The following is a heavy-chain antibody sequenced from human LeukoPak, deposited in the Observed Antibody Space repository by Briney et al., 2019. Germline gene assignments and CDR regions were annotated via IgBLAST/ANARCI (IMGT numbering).Heavy chain of an antibody. CDR3: ARGIIYYYHYMDV. Sequence: ASVKVSCKASGYTFTGYYIHWVRQAPGQGLEWMGWINPNSGGTNYAQKFQGRITMTGDTSISTAYMELSRLTSDDTAVYYCARGIIYYYHYMDVWGKGTTVTVSS. CDR1: GYTFTGYY. J-gene: IGHJ6*03. V-gene: IGHV1-2*02. CDR2: INPNSGGT.